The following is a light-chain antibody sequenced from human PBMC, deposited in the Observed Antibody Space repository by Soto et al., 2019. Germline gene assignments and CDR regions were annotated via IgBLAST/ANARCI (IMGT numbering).Light chain of an antibody. J-gene: IGLJ3*02. CDR3: QSYDSSLSGGV. V-gene: IGLV1-40*01. CDR1: SSNIGAGYD. Sequence: QSVLTQPPSVSGAPGQRVTIXCTGSSSNIGAGYDVHWYQQLPGTAPKLLIYGNSNRPSGVPDRFSGSKSGTSASLAITGLRAEDEADYYCQSYDSSLSGGVFGGGTKVTVL. CDR2: GNS.